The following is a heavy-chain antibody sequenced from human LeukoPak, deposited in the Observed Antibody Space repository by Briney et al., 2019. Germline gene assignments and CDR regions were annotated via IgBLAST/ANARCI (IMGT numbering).Heavy chain of an antibody. Sequence: SETLSLTCTVSGGSISSSSYYWSWIRQPPGKGLEWIGEINHSGSTNYNPSLKSRVTISVDTSKNQFSLKLSSVTAADTAVYYCARGHLILTGYRHHFDYWGQGTLVTVSS. CDR3: ARGHLILTGYRHHFDY. D-gene: IGHD3-9*01. V-gene: IGHV4-39*07. J-gene: IGHJ4*02. CDR2: INHSGST. CDR1: GGSISSSSYY.